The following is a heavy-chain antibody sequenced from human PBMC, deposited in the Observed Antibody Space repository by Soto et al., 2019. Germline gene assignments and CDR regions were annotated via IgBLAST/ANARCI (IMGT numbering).Heavy chain of an antibody. J-gene: IGHJ4*02. CDR2: VYSSGTT. CDR3: DTDIGSYPYADGY. D-gene: IGHD2-2*01. Sequence: SETLSLTCSGSGGSMKSYWWSWIRQPAGKGLEWIGRVYSSGTTDYNPSLNSRATMSVETSKKQFSLKLTSVTAADTDVYYCDTDIGSYPYADGYWGQGIHVTVSS. V-gene: IGHV4-4*07. CDR1: GGSMKSYW.